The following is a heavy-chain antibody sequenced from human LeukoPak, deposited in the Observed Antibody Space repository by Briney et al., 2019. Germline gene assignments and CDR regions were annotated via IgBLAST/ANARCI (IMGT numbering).Heavy chain of an antibody. CDR3: AKGSYYDSSGSFYFDY. CDR2: ITWNSGRI. Sequence: AGRSLRLSCAASGFIFDDYAMHWVRQTPGKGLEWVSGITWNSGRIAYADSVKGRFTISRDNSKNTLYVQVNSLGTEDTAAYYCAKGSYYDSSGSFYFDYWGQGTLVTVSS. CDR1: GFIFDDYA. J-gene: IGHJ4*02. V-gene: IGHV3-9*01. D-gene: IGHD3-22*01.